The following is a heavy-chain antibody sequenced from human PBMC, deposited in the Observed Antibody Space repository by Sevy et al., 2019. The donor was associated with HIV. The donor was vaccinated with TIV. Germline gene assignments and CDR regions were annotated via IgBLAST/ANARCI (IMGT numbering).Heavy chain of an antibody. CDR2: IRYDGSNK. Sequence: GGSLRLSCAASGLTFSSYGMNWVRQAPGKGLEWVAFIRYDGSNKYYADSVKGRFTISRDNSKNTLYLQMNSLRAEDTAVYYCAKDLVTMVQGADYGMDVWGQGTTVTVSS. CDR1: GLTFSSYG. D-gene: IGHD3-10*01. V-gene: IGHV3-30*02. CDR3: AKDLVTMVQGADYGMDV. J-gene: IGHJ6*02.